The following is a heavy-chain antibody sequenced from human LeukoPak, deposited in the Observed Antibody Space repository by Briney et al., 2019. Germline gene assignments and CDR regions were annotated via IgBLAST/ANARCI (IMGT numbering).Heavy chain of an antibody. V-gene: IGHV4-59*01. CDR3: ASHKGC. Sequence: SETLSLTCTVSGGSISNNYWSWFRQPPGKGLEWIGYIYYSGSTNYNPSLKSRVTISVDTSKSQFSLKLSSVTAADTAVYYCASHKGCWGQGTLVTVSS. CDR1: GGSISNNY. CDR2: IYYSGST. J-gene: IGHJ4*02.